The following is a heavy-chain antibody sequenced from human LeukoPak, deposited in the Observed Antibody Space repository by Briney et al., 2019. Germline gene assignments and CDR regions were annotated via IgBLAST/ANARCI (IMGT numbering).Heavy chain of an antibody. Sequence: GASVKVSCKASGGTFSSYAISWVRQAPGQGLEWMGGIIPIFGTANYAQKFQGRVTITADESTSTAYMELSSLRSEDTAVYYCARNGGVATISNWFDRWGQGTLVTVSS. D-gene: IGHD5-12*01. J-gene: IGHJ5*02. CDR1: GGTFSSYA. V-gene: IGHV1-69*13. CDR2: IIPIFGTA. CDR3: ARNGGVATISNWFDR.